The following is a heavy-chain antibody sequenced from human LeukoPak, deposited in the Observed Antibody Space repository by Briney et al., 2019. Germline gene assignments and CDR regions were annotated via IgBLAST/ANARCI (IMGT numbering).Heavy chain of an antibody. V-gene: IGHV4-34*01. Sequence: PSETLSLTCAVSGGSFSGYYWSWIRQPPGKGLEWIGEINHSGSTNYNPSLKSRVTISVDTSKNQFSLKLSSVTAADTAVYYCARTLGSGLFYYYYYMDVWGKGTTVTVSS. CDR2: INHSGST. CDR1: GGSFSGYY. D-gene: IGHD3-10*01. J-gene: IGHJ6*03. CDR3: ARTLGSGLFYYYYYMDV.